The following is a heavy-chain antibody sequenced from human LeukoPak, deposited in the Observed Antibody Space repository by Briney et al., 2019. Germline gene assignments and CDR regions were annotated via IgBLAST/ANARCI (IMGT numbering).Heavy chain of an antibody. Sequence: SETLSLTCTVSGGSISSSSYYWGWIRQPPGKGLEWIGSIYYTGSTYYKPSLKSRVTISVDASKNQISLKLSSVTAADTAVYFYARHKSFDYLSPIDSWGQGTLVTVSS. J-gene: IGHJ4*02. D-gene: IGHD3-9*01. CDR2: IYYTGST. CDR1: GGSISSSSYY. V-gene: IGHV4-39*01. CDR3: ARHKSFDYLSPIDS.